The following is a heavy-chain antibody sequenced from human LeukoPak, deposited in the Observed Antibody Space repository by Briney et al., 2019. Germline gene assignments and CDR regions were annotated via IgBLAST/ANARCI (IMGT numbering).Heavy chain of an antibody. J-gene: IGHJ6*03. D-gene: IGHD6-6*01. CDR3: ARFISSSSETYYYYYYMDV. V-gene: IGHV1-18*01. CDR1: GYTFTSYG. CDR2: ISAYNGNT. Sequence: ASVKVSCKASGYTFTSYGISWVRQAPGQGLEWMGWISAYNGNTNYAQKLQGRVTMTTDTSTSTAYMELRSLRSDDTAVYYCARFISSSSETYYYYYYMDVWGKGTTVTVSS.